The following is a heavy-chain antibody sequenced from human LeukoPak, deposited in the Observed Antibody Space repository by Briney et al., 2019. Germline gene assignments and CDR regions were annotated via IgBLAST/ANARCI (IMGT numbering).Heavy chain of an antibody. V-gene: IGHV3-11*04. CDR1: GFTFSDYY. J-gene: IGHJ4*02. CDR2: ISSGGSTI. CDR3: GRSQNYNDSSGYSY. Sequence: PGGSLRLSCAASGFTFSDYYMSWIRRAPGKGLEWVSYISSGGSTIKYADSVKGRFTVSRDNAKKSLYLQMNSLRAEDTAVYYCGRSQNYNDSSGYSYWGQGTLVTVSS. D-gene: IGHD3-22*01.